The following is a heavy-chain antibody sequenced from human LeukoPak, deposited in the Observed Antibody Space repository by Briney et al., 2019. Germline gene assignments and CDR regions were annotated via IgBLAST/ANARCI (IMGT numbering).Heavy chain of an antibody. CDR3: AGGYCGGDCYPPLFDY. D-gene: IGHD2-21*02. CDR2: IYSGGST. Sequence: PGGSLRLSCAASGFTVSSNYMSWVRQAPGKGLEWVSVIYSGGSTYYADSVKGRFTISRDNSKNTLYLQMNSLRAEDTAVYYCAGGYCGGDCYPPLFDYWGQGTLVTVSS. J-gene: IGHJ4*02. V-gene: IGHV3-66*01. CDR1: GFTVSSNY.